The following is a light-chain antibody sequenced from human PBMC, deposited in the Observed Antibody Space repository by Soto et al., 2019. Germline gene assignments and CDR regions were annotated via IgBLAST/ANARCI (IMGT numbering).Light chain of an antibody. J-gene: IGKJ5*01. CDR1: ERIYSAY. V-gene: IGKV3-11*01. Sequence: EVVLTQSPGTLSLSRGERATLSCRASERIYSAYLGWYQQKPGQAPRLLIYDASNRATGIPARFSGSGSGTDFTLTISSLEPEDFAVYYCQQRSNWPPAFGQGTRLEIK. CDR3: QQRSNWPPA. CDR2: DAS.